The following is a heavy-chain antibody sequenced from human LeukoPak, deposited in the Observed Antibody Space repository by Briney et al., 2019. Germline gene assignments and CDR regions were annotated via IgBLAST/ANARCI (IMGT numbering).Heavy chain of an antibody. V-gene: IGHV4-39*02. CDR3: ARDGTMELVLSFDP. CDR2: IYYSGST. D-gene: IGHD6-13*01. CDR1: GGSISTSSYY. Sequence: SETLSLTCTVSGGSISTSSYYWGWICQPPGKGLEWIGSIYYSGSTYYNPSLKSRVTISVDTSKNQFSLQLNSVTPEDTAVYYCARDGTMELVLSFDPWGQGTLVTVSS. J-gene: IGHJ5*02.